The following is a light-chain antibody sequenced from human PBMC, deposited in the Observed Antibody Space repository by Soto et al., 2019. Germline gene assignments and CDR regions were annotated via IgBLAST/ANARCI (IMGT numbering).Light chain of an antibody. CDR1: QSVLTW. CDR3: QHYFSYPYA. V-gene: IGKV1-5*03. J-gene: IGKJ2*01. CDR2: KAS. Sequence: DIQMTQSPATLSASVGDTVSITCRASQSVLTWLAWYQQKPGKAPNLLIYKASRLRDGVPSRFSGSGSGTDFTLTICSLRPDDFGSYFCQHYFSYPYAFGQGTKLEI.